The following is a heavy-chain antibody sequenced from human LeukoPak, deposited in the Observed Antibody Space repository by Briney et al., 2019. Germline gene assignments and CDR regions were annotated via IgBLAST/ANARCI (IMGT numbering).Heavy chain of an antibody. D-gene: IGHD3-9*01. CDR2: ISGSGGST. V-gene: IGHV3-23*01. J-gene: IGHJ4*02. CDR3: AKFVVGRYFDWLSD. CDR1: GFTFSSYA. Sequence: GGSLRLSCAASGFTFSSYAMSWVRQAPGKGLEWVSAISGSGGSTYYADSVKGRSTISRDNSKNTLYLQMNSLRAEDTAVYYCAKFVVGRYFDWLSDWGQGTLVTVSS.